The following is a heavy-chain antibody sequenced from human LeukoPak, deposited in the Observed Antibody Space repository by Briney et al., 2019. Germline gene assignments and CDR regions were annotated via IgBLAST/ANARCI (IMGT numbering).Heavy chain of an antibody. CDR3: ARVIEGGYSYGSYYYYMDV. D-gene: IGHD5-18*01. V-gene: IGHV4-39*07. CDR2: IYYSGST. J-gene: IGHJ6*03. Sequence: SETLSLTCTVSGGSISSSSYYWGWIRQPPGKGLEWIGSIYYSGSTYYNPSLKSRVTISVDTSKNQFSLKLSSVTAADTAVYYCARVIEGGYSYGSYYYYMDVWGKGTTVTVSS. CDR1: GGSISSSSYY.